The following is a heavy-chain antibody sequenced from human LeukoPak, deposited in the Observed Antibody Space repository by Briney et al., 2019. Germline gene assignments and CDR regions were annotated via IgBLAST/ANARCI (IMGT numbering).Heavy chain of an antibody. V-gene: IGHV1-18*01. CDR3: ARDHSDIVVVPAATANWFDP. CDR1: GYTFTSYG. J-gene: IGHJ5*02. D-gene: IGHD2-2*01. CDR2: ISAYNGNT. Sequence: SVKVSCKASGYTFTSYGISWVRQAPGQGLEWMGWISAYNGNTNYAQKLQGRVTMTTDTSTSTAYMELRSLRSDDTAVYYCARDHSDIVVVPAATANWFDPWGQGTLVTVSS.